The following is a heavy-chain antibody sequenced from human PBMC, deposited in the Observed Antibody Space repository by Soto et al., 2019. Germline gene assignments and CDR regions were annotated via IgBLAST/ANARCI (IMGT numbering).Heavy chain of an antibody. Sequence: QVQLVQSGAEVKKPGASVKVSCKASGYTFTSYGISWVRQAPGQGLEWMGWISGYSGNTNYAQKLQGRVTMTTDTSTNTAYMELRSLRSDDTAMYYCARDSPAGYNYDYYYGLDVWGQGTTVTGSS. D-gene: IGHD5-18*01. CDR2: ISGYSGNT. CDR1: GYTFTSYG. CDR3: ARDSPAGYNYDYYYGLDV. J-gene: IGHJ6*02. V-gene: IGHV1-18*01.